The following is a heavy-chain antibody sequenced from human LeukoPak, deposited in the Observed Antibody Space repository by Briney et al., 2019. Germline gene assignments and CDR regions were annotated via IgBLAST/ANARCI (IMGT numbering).Heavy chain of an antibody. CDR1: GGSFSGYY. Sequence: PSETLSLTCAVYGGSFSGYYWSWIRRPPGKGLEWIGEINHSGSTNYNPSLKSRVTISVDTSKNQFSLKLSSVTAADTAVYYCARYKLEARQLLSVHYYYYYMDVWGKGTTVTISS. J-gene: IGHJ6*03. V-gene: IGHV4-34*01. D-gene: IGHD2-2*01. CDR3: ARYKLEARQLLSVHYYYYYMDV. CDR2: INHSGST.